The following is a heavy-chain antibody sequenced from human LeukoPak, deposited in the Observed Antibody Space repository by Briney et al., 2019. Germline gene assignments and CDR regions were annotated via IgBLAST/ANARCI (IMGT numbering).Heavy chain of an antibody. CDR1: GYTFTSYA. V-gene: IGHV7-4-1*02. CDR3: ARIVVVPAAIFGWFDP. Sequence: ASVKVSCKASGYTFTSYAMNWVRQAPGQGLEWMGWINTNTGNPTYAQGFTGRFVFSLDTSVSTAYLQISSLKAEDTAVYYCARIVVVPAAIFGWFDPWGQGTLVTVSS. J-gene: IGHJ5*02. CDR2: INTNTGNP. D-gene: IGHD2-2*01.